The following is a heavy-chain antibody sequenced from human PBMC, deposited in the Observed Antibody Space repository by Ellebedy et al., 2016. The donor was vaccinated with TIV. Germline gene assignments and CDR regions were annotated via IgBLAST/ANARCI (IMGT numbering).Heavy chain of an antibody. CDR1: GCSISSSGYY. CDR3: ARGRSFEAFDI. J-gene: IGHJ3*02. V-gene: IGHV4-39*07. Sequence: SETLSLTCSVSGCSISSSGYYWDWIRQPPGKGLEWIGSIYYSGSNHYNPSLKSPVTISIDTSRNQFSLKLSSVTAADTAVYYCARGRSFEAFDIWGQGTMVTVSS. CDR2: IYYSGSN.